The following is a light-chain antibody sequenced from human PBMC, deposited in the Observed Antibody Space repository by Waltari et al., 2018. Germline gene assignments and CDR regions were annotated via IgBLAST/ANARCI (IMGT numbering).Light chain of an antibody. CDR3: QQYYSTPYT. CDR2: WAS. J-gene: IGKJ2*01. V-gene: IGKV4-1*01. Sequence: DIVMTQSPDSLAVSLGERATLHCKSSQSILYSSNNKNYLAWYQQKPGQPPKLLIYWASTRESGVPDRFSGSRSGTDFTLTISSLQAEDVAVYYCQQYYSTPYTFGQGTKLEIK. CDR1: QSILYSSNNKNY.